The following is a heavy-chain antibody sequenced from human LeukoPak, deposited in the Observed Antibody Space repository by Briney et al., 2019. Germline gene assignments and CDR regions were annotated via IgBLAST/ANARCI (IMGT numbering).Heavy chain of an antibody. CDR2: IYYSGST. Sequence: PSETLSLTFTVSGGSISSYYWSWIRQPPGKGLEWIGYIYYSGSTNYNPSLKSRVTISVDTSKNQFSLKLSSVTAADTAVYYCARQKGGYSSGWYYFDYWGQGTLVTVSS. D-gene: IGHD6-19*01. CDR3: ARQKGGYSSGWYYFDY. J-gene: IGHJ4*02. V-gene: IGHV4-59*08. CDR1: GGSISSYY.